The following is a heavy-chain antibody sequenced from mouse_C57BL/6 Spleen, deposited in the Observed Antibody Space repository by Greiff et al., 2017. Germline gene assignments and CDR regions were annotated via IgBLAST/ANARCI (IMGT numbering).Heavy chain of an antibody. V-gene: IGHV1-72*01. CDR1: GYTFTSYW. CDR3: ARALPYGSSPFDY. CDR2: IDPNSGGT. D-gene: IGHD1-1*01. Sequence: QVQLQQPGAELVKPGASVKLSCKASGYTFTSYWMHWVKQRPGRGLEWIGRIDPNSGGTKYNEKFKSKATLTVDKPSSPAYMQLSSLTSEDSAVYDCARALPYGSSPFDYWGQGTTLTVSS. J-gene: IGHJ2*01.